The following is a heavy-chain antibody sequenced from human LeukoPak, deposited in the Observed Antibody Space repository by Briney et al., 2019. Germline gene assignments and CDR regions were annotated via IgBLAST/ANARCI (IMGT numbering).Heavy chain of an antibody. J-gene: IGHJ6*03. CDR3: AADLYGGSYGYYCYYMDV. V-gene: IGHV1-58*02. CDR2: IVVGSGNT. Sequence: GASVKVSCKASGFTFTSSAMQWVRQARGQRLEWIGWIVVGSGNTNYAQKFQERVTITRDMSTSTAYMELSSLRSEDTAVYYCAADLYGGSYGYYCYYMDVWGKGTTVTVSS. D-gene: IGHD1-26*01. CDR1: GFTFTSSA.